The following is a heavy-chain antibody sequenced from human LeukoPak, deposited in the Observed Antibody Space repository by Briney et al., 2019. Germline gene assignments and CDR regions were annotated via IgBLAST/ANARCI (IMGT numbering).Heavy chain of an antibody. CDR2: INPSGGST. CDR1: GYTFTSYY. Sequence: GASVKVSCKASGYTFTSYYMHWVRQAPGQGLEWMGIINPSGGSTSYAQRSQGRVTMTRDTSTSTVYMELSSLRSEDTAVYYCARGYYDFWSGLTNWFDPWGQGTLVTVSS. CDR3: ARGYYDFWSGLTNWFDP. V-gene: IGHV1-46*01. J-gene: IGHJ5*02. D-gene: IGHD3-3*01.